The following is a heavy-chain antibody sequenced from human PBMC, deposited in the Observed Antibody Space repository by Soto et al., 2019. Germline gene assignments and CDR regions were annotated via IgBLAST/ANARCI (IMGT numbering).Heavy chain of an antibody. D-gene: IGHD2-2*01. CDR3: AREDSIIIPAVSDF. CDR1: GVAFNNYG. CDR2: ISKSDYT. J-gene: IGHJ4*02. Sequence: GGSLRLSCTFSGVAFNNYGINWVRQAPGKGLEWVSSISKSDYTYYSDSVKGRFTISRDNAKNSVSLQMNTLRVEDTAVYYCAREDSIIIPAVSDFWGQGTLVTVSS. V-gene: IGHV3-21*01.